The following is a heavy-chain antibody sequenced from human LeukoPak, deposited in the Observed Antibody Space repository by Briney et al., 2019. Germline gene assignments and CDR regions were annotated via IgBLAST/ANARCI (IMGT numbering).Heavy chain of an antibody. CDR2: IYHSGST. CDR1: GYSISSGYY. CDR3: ARLGDRGVMIHGDYGHFDL. J-gene: IGHJ2*01. Sequence: SETLSLTCTVSGYSISSGYYWGWIRQPPGKGLEWIGSIYHSGSTYYNPSLKSRVTISVDTSKNQFSLKLSSVTAADTAVYYCARLGDRGVMIHGDYGHFDLWGRGTLVTVSS. V-gene: IGHV4-38-2*02. D-gene: IGHD3-16*01.